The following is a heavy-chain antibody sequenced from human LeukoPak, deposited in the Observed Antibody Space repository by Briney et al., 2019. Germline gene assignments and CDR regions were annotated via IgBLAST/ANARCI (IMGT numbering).Heavy chain of an antibody. CDR2: IKQDGSEK. D-gene: IGHD6-13*01. Sequence: GGSLRLSCAASGFTFSSYWMSWVRQAPGKGLEWVANIKQDGSEKYYVDSVKGRFTISRDNAKNSLYLQMNSLRAEDTAVYYCAREEYSSSTPEGYWGQGTLVTVSS. CDR3: AREEYSSSTPEGY. J-gene: IGHJ4*02. V-gene: IGHV3-7*01. CDR1: GFTFSSYW.